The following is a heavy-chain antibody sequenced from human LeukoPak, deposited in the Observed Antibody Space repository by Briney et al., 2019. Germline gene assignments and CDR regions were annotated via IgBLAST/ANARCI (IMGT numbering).Heavy chain of an antibody. D-gene: IGHD4-17*01. CDR3: AKPHGVGY. J-gene: IGHJ4*02. V-gene: IGHV3-23*01. CDR2: ISGSGADT. CDR1: GLTFSNFA. Sequence: PGGSLRLSCTTSGLTFSNFAMSWVRQAPGEGLGWVSIISGSGADTFYTDSVKGRFTISRDNSKNTLYLQMNSLRAEDTAVYYCAKPHGVGYLGQGTLVTVSS.